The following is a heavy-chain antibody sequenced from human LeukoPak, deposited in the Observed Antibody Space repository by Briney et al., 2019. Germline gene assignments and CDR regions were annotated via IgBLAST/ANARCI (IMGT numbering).Heavy chain of an antibody. J-gene: IGHJ6*02. CDR3: ARDLLGVSYGMDV. V-gene: IGHV3-30*04. CDR2: ISYDGSNK. D-gene: IGHD2-15*01. Sequence: GRSLRLSCAASGFTFSSYAMHWVRQAPGKGLEWVAVISYDGSNKYYADSVKGRFTISRDNSKNTLYLQMNSLRAEDTAVYYCARDLLGVSYGMDVWGQGTTVTVSS. CDR1: GFTFSSYA.